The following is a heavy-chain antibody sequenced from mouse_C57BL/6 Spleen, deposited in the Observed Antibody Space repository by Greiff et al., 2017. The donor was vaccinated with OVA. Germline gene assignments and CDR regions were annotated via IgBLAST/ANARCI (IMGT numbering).Heavy chain of an antibody. CDR3: ASAYGRSWAMDY. Sequence: QVQLKESGAELVKPGASVKISCKASGYAFSSYWMNWVKQRPGKGLEWIGQIYPGDGDTNYNGKFKGKATLTADKSSSTAYMQLSSLTSEDSAVFFWASAYGRSWAMDYWGQEPSFPFSS. CDR1: GYAFSSYW. CDR2: IYPGDGDT. D-gene: IGHD1-1*01. J-gene: IGHJ4*01. V-gene: IGHV1-80*01.